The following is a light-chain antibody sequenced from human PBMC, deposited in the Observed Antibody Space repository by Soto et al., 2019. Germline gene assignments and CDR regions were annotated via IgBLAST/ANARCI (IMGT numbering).Light chain of an antibody. CDR2: DVT. J-gene: IGLJ2*01. CDR1: SSDVGAYNY. CDR3: TSFTTSSHVV. Sequence: QSVLTQPASVSGSPGQSITISCTGTSSDVGAYNYVSWYQQYPGKVPKLMIFDVTKRPSGVSNRFSGSKSGNTASLTISGLQAEDEADYYCTSFTTSSHVVFGGGTKLTV. V-gene: IGLV2-14*03.